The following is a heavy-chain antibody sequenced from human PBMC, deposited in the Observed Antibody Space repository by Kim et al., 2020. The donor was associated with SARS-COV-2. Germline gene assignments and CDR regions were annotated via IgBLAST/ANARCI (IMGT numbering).Heavy chain of an antibody. D-gene: IGHD3-10*01. V-gene: IGHV3-30*04. Sequence: GGSLRLSCAASGFTFSSYAMHWVRQAPGKGLEWVAVISYDGSNKYYADSVKGRFTISRDNSKNTLYLQMNSLRAEDTAVYYCARDPSYGSVAWFDPWGQGTLVTVSS. CDR3: ARDPSYGSVAWFDP. CDR1: GFTFSSYA. J-gene: IGHJ5*02. CDR2: ISYDGSNK.